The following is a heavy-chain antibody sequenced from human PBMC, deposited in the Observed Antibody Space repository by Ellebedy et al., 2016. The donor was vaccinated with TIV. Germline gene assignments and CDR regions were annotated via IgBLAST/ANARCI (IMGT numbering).Heavy chain of an antibody. CDR2: ISGSGART. Sequence: GESLKISXAASGFTLSIFAMNWVRQSPGKGLQWVSAISGSGARTHYIDSVKGRFTISRDDSKNTVYLQMDSLRVEDTAVYYCGVGDHGYEFDYWGQGTRVIVSS. V-gene: IGHV3-23*01. D-gene: IGHD1-26*01. CDR3: GVGDHGYEFDY. J-gene: IGHJ4*02. CDR1: GFTLSIFA.